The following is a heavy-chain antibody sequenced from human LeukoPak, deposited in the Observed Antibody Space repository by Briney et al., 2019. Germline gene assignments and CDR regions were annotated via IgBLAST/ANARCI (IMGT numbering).Heavy chain of an antibody. CDR1: GGSISSGGYY. V-gene: IGHV4-31*03. J-gene: IGHJ3*02. CDR3: AAAEGLWYDTPRRGFDI. D-gene: IGHD3-10*01. CDR2: IYYSGST. Sequence: SETLSLTCTVSGGSISSGGYYWSWIRQHPGKGLEWIGYIYYSGSTYYNTSLKSRVTLSVESSKNQFSLKLSSVTAADTAVYYCAAAEGLWYDTPRRGFDIWGQGTMVTVSS.